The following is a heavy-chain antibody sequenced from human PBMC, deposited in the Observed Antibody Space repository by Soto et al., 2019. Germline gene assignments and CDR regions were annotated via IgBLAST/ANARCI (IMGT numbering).Heavy chain of an antibody. CDR3: ASAAVTGTAGLDF. Sequence: ASVKVSCKASGYTFSGFYMHWVRQAPGQGLGWMGWINPNSGGTKSAEKFQGRVTMTRDTSISTAYMELSRLTSDDTAVYYCASAAVTGTAGLDFWGQGTQVTVSS. J-gene: IGHJ4*02. CDR2: INPNSGGT. D-gene: IGHD6-19*01. V-gene: IGHV1-2*02. CDR1: GYTFSGFY.